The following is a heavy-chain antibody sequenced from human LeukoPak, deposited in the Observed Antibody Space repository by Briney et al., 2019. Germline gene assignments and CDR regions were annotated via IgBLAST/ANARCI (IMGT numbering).Heavy chain of an antibody. D-gene: IGHD2-2*01. CDR1: GYTFTSYD. Sequence: ASVKVSCKASGYTFTSYDINWVRQATGQGLEWMGWMNPNSGNTGYAQKFQGRVTMTRNTSISTACMELSSLRSEDTAVYYCARGTVPAAWYYFDYWGQGTLVTVSS. CDR3: ARGTVPAAWYYFDY. CDR2: MNPNSGNT. J-gene: IGHJ4*02. V-gene: IGHV1-8*01.